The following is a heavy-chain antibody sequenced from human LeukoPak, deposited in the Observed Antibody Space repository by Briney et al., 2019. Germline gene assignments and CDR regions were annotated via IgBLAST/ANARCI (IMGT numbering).Heavy chain of an antibody. J-gene: IGHJ5*02. CDR2: INHSGST. CDR3: ARYKRGYCSSTSCYLNWFDP. CDR1: GGSFSGYY. D-gene: IGHD2-2*01. V-gene: IGHV4-34*01. Sequence: PSETLSLTCAVYGGSFSGYYWSWIRQPPGKGLEWIGEINHSGSTNYNPSLKSRVTISVDTSKNQSSLKLSSVTAADTAVYYCARYKRGYCSSTSCYLNWFDPWGQGTLVTVSS.